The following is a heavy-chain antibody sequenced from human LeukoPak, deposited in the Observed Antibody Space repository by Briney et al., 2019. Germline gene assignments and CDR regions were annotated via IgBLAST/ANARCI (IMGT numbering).Heavy chain of an antibody. CDR3: ARDFFSYYGSGSYYNAPSYFDY. D-gene: IGHD3-10*01. J-gene: IGHJ4*02. CDR1: GFTFSSYA. Sequence: GGSLRLSCAASGFTFSSYAMHWVRQAPGKGLEWVAVISYDGSNKYYADSVKGRFTISRDNSKNTLYLKMNRLRAEDTAVYYCARDFFSYYGSGSYYNAPSYFDYWGQGTLVTVSS. V-gene: IGHV3-30*01. CDR2: ISYDGSNK.